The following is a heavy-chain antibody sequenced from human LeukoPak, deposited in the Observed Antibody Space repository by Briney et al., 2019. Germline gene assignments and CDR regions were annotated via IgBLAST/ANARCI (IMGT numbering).Heavy chain of an antibody. CDR1: GGSISSYY. CDR3: ARDRSGSNVVGYYYYGMDV. J-gene: IGHJ6*02. CDR2: IYYSGST. V-gene: IGHV4-59*01. Sequence: PSETLSLTCTVSGGSISSYYWSWIRQPPGKGLEWIGYIYYSGSTNYNPSLKSRVTISVDTSKNQFSLKLSSVTAADTAVYYCARDRSGSNVVGYYYYGMDVWGQGTTVTVSS. D-gene: IGHD3-10*01.